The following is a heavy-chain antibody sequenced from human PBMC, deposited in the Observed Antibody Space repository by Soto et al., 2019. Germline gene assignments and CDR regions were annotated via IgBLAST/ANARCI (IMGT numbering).Heavy chain of an antibody. CDR2: IIPIFGTA. CDR3: ARDRRDSSSWYGFYYYGMDV. J-gene: IGHJ6*02. CDR1: GGTFSSYA. V-gene: IGHV1-69*13. Sequence: ASVKVSCKASGGTFSSYAISWVRQAPGQGLEWMGGIIPIFGTANYAQKFQGRVTITADESTSTAYMELSSLRSEDTAVYYCARDRRDSSSWYGFYYYGMDVWRQGTTVTVSS. D-gene: IGHD6-13*01.